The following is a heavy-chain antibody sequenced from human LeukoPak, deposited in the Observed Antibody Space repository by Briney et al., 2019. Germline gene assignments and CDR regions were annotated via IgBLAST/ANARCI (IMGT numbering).Heavy chain of an antibody. D-gene: IGHD3-3*01. CDR1: GFTFSNAW. CDR3: ARETILGIGLSD. Sequence: PGGSLRLSCAASGFTFSNAWMSWVRQAPGKGLEWVGRIKSKTDGGTTDYAAPVKGRFTISRDDSKNTLYLQMNSLRAEDTAVYYCARETILGIGLSDWGQGTLVTVSS. CDR2: IKSKTDGGTT. V-gene: IGHV3-15*05. J-gene: IGHJ4*02.